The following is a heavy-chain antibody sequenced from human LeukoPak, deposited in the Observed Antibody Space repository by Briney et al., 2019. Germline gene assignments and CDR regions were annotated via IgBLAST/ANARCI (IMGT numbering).Heavy chain of an antibody. CDR2: VNAGNGNT. CDR3: ARLKYCTNGVCYAGFDY. D-gene: IGHD2-8*01. J-gene: IGHJ4*02. Sequence: ASVKVSCKASGYTFTSYATHWVRQAPGQRLEWMGWVNAGNGNTKYSQKFQGRVTITRDTSADTAYMELSSLRSEDTAVYYCARLKYCTNGVCYAGFDYWGEGTLVTVSS. V-gene: IGHV1-3*01. CDR1: GYTFTSYA.